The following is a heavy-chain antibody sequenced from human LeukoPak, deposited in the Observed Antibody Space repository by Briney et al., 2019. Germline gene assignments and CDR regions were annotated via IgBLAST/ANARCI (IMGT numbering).Heavy chain of an antibody. CDR1: GDSVSGNSAVA. D-gene: IGHD2/OR15-2a*01. V-gene: IGHV6-1*01. CDR2: TYYRSKWNN. J-gene: IGHJ4*02. Sequence: SQTLSLTCAISGDSVSGNSAVAWNWLRQSPSRGLEWLGRTYYRSKWNNDYAVSVRNRITINPDTSKNQFSLHLNSVTPEDTAVYYCARGRNSGFDYWGQGTLVTVSS. CDR3: ARGRNSGFDY.